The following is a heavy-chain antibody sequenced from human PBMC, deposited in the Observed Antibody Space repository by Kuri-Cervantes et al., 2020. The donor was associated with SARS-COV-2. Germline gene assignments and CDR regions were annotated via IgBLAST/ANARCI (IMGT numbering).Heavy chain of an antibody. CDR2: INHSGST. CDR1: GGSFSGYY. Sequence: GSLRLSCAVYGGSFSGYYWSWIRQPPGKGLEWIGEINHSGSTNYNPSLKSRVTISVDTSKNQFSLKLSSVTAADTAVYYCARGEGNYYYYMDVWGEGTTVTVSS. V-gene: IGHV4-34*01. J-gene: IGHJ6*03. CDR3: ARGEGNYYYYMDV.